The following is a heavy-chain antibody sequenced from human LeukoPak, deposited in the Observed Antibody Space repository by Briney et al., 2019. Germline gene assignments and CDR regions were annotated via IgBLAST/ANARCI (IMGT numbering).Heavy chain of an antibody. V-gene: IGHV1-69*04. J-gene: IGHJ4*02. Sequence: ASVKVSCKTSGGTFSNHAINWVRQAPGQGLEWMGRIIPILDIANYAQKFQGRLTITADKYTTTAYMELGSLRSEDTAVYFCARDLGPYYNSGAYLDYWGRGTLVTVSS. CDR3: ARDLGPYYNSGAYLDY. CDR2: IIPILDIA. D-gene: IGHD3-22*01. CDR1: GGTFSNHA.